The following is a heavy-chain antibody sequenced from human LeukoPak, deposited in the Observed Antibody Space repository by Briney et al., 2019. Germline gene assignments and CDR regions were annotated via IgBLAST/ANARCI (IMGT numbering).Heavy chain of an antibody. V-gene: IGHV3-33*01. J-gene: IGHJ6*02. CDR3: ARAYCSDGSCYPKGMDV. Sequence: GRSLRLSCAASGFTFSHYGMHWVRQGPGKGLDWVAVIWFDGTARYHSDPVRGRFAISRDNSKNTLYLQMDNLRVEDTAVYYCARAYCSDGSCYPKGMDVWGQGTTVTVSS. CDR2: IWFDGTAR. D-gene: IGHD2-15*01. CDR1: GFTFSHYG.